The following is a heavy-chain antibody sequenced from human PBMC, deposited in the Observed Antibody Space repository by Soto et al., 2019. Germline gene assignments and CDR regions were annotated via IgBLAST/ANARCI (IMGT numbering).Heavy chain of an antibody. CDR3: AKIVVHSGTVGGYFDL. D-gene: IGHD1-1*01. J-gene: IGHJ2*01. Sequence: EVQLLESGGGLVQPGGSLRLSCAASRFTFSSYAMSWVRQAPGKGLEWVSAISGSGGVTYYADSVKGRFTISRDNSKNTLYLHMNSLRAEDTSVYYCAKIVVHSGTVGGYFDLWGRCTLVTVSS. CDR2: ISGSGGVT. CDR1: RFTFSSYA. V-gene: IGHV3-23*01.